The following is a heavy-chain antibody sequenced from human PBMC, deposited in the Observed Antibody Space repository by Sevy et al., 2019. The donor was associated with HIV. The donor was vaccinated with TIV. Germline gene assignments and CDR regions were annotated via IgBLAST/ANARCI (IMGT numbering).Heavy chain of an antibody. J-gene: IGHJ4*02. CDR1: GGSSSGLTFSNFG. CDR3: AVQGEGFNYGYFDY. V-gene: IGHV1-69*13. Sequence: ASVKVSCKASGGSSSGLTFSNFGINWVRQAPGEGLEWMGGIIPIFGTSNYAQKFQGRVTFTADESTSTAYMELSSLRFEDTAIYCCAVQGEGFNYGYFDYWGQGTLVTVSS. D-gene: IGHD5-12*01. CDR2: IIPIFGTS.